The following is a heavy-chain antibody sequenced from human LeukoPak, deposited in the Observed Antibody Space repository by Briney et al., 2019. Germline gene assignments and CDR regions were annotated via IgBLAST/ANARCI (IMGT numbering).Heavy chain of an antibody. V-gene: IGHV1-18*01. CDR1: GYTFTSYG. CDR3: ARDPWIKGYYDSSGPPDY. J-gene: IGHJ4*02. CDR2: ISAYNGNT. D-gene: IGHD3-22*01. Sequence: ASVKVSCKASGYTFTSYGISWVRQAPGQGLEWMGWISAYNGNTNYAQKLQGRVTMTTDTSTSTAYMELRSLRSDDTAVYYCARDPWIKGYYDSSGPPDYWGQGTLVTVSS.